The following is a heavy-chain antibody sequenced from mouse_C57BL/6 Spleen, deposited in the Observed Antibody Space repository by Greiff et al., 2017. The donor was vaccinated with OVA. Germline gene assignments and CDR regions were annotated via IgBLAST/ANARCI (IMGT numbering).Heavy chain of an antibody. V-gene: IGHV5-4*01. D-gene: IGHD1-1*01. CDR1: GFTFSSYA. Sequence: EVKLMESGGGLVKPGGSLKLSCAASGFTFSSYAMSWVRQTPEKRLEWVATISDGGSYTYYPDNVKGRFTISRDNAKNNLYLQMSHLKSEDTAMYYCARDRTTVVAPYFDYWGQGTTLTVSS. CDR2: ISDGGSYT. CDR3: ARDRTTVVAPYFDY. J-gene: IGHJ2*01.